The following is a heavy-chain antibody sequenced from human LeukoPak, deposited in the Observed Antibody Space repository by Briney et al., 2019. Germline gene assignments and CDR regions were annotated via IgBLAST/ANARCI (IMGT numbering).Heavy chain of an antibody. J-gene: IGHJ4*02. V-gene: IGHV3-7*01. CDR3: ARDTLGEGEDANYAVYYFDY. D-gene: IGHD4/OR15-4a*01. CDR2: IKQDGNEK. Sequence: GGSLRLSCAASGFRFNTYWMSWVRQAPGKGLEWVANIKQDGNEKYYADSVKGRFTISRDNGKNSLDLQMNSLRADDTAVYYCARDTLGEGEDANYAVYYFDYWGQGTLVTVSS. CDR1: GFRFNTYW.